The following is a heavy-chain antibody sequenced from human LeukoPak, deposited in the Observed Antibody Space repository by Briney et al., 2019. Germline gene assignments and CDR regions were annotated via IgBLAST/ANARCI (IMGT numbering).Heavy chain of an antibody. V-gene: IGHV3-23*01. J-gene: IGHJ4*02. Sequence: GGSLTLSCAVSGLTFSKYAMNWVRQGPGKGLEWVSGIGASGASTYYADSVKGRFTISRDNSKNRLYLQVKSLRADGTGVYFCAKDLEAVAGTIVNDYWGQGTLVTVSS. D-gene: IGHD6-19*01. CDR3: AKDLEAVAGTIVNDY. CDR2: IGASGAST. CDR1: GLTFSKYA.